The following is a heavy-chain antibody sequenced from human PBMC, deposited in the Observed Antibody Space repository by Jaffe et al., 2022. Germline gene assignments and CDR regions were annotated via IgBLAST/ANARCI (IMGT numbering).Heavy chain of an antibody. CDR2: INWNGGST. J-gene: IGHJ6*03. V-gene: IGHV3-20*01. Sequence: EVQLVESGGGVVRPGGSLRLSCAASGFTFDDYGMSWVRQAPGKGLEWVSGINWNGGSTGYADSVKGRFTISRDNAKNSLYLQMNSLRAEDTALYHCARVMSRLVIGIAVAGDYYMDVWGKGTTVTVSS. D-gene: IGHD6-19*01. CDR1: GFTFDDYG. CDR3: ARVMSRLVIGIAVAGDYYMDV.